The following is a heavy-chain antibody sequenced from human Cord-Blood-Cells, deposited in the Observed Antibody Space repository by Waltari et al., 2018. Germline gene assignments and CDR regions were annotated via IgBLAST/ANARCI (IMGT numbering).Heavy chain of an antibody. Sequence: QVQLVQSGAEVKKPGASVKVSCKASGYTFTGYYMHWVRQAPGQGLEWMGWINPNSGGTNYAQKLQGRVTMTRDTSISTAYMELSRLRSDDTAVYYCATTSRSYSNLYYWGQGTLVTVSS. CDR2: INPNSGGT. V-gene: IGHV1-2*02. J-gene: IGHJ4*02. CDR3: ATTSRSYSNLYY. D-gene: IGHD4-4*01. CDR1: GYTFTGYY.